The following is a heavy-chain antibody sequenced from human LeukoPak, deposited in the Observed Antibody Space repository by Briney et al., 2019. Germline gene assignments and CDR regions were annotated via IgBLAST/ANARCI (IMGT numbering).Heavy chain of an antibody. CDR3: ARGTVVWYDRNNWFDP. V-gene: IGHV4-59*01. Sequence: SETLSLTCTVSGGSISSYYWSWIRQPPGKRLEWIGYIYYSGSTNYNPSLKSRVTISVDTSKNQFSLKLSSVTAADTAVYYCARGTVVWYDRNNWFDPWGQGTLVTVSS. D-gene: IGHD2-15*01. CDR1: GGSISSYY. CDR2: IYYSGST. J-gene: IGHJ5*02.